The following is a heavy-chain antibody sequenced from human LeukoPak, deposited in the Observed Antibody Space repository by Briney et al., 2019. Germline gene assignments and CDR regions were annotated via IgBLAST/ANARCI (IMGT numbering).Heavy chain of an antibody. CDR3: AKTGPSYCSGGSCYPYYFDY. CDR1: GFTFSSYG. V-gene: IGHV3-30*02. Sequence: GGSLRLSCAASGFTFSSYGMHWVRQAPGKGLEWVAFIRYDGSNKYYADSVKGRFTISRDNSKNTLYLQMNSLRAEDTAVYHCAKTGPSYCSGGSCYPYYFDYWGQGTLVTVSS. D-gene: IGHD2-15*01. J-gene: IGHJ4*02. CDR2: IRYDGSNK.